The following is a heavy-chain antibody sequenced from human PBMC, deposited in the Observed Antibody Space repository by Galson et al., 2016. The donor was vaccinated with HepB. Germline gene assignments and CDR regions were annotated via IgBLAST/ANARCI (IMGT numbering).Heavy chain of an antibody. V-gene: IGHV3-33*06. J-gene: IGHJ5*01. CDR3: AKVATPNRNYENWFDS. D-gene: IGHD4-11*01. CDR2: IWYDGTSK. Sequence: SLRLSCGASGSTSSNFAMHWARQAPGKGLEWVAVIWYDGTSKYYVDSVKGRFTISRDNSKNTLNLQMNSLRTEDTAVYYCAKVATPNRNYENWFDSWGQGTLVTVSS. CDR1: GSTSSNFA.